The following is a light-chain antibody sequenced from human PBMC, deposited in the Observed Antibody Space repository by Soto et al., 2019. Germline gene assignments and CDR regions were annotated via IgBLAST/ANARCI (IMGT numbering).Light chain of an antibody. J-gene: IGKJ1*01. CDR1: QSVSYSY. V-gene: IGKV3-20*01. Sequence: IMLTQSPGILSLSPGERATLSCRASQSVSYSYLAWYQHKPGQAPRLLIYGASRRATGIPDRFSGSGSGKDFTLTINRLEPEDFAVYYCHQYGSSPRPFGQGTKVEIX. CDR2: GAS. CDR3: HQYGSSPRP.